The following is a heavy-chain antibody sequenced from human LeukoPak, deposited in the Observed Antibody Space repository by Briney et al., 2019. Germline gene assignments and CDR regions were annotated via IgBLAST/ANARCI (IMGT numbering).Heavy chain of an antibody. D-gene: IGHD2-15*01. CDR3: AKHPFATPLDY. J-gene: IGHJ4*02. Sequence: PSETLSLTCTVSGGSISDNYWSWIRQPPGKGLEWIGYAYYSGHTNYNSSLKSRVTMSLDTSKSHFSLRLSSVTAADTAVYFCAKHPFATPLDYWGPGTLVPVSS. V-gene: IGHV4-59*08. CDR1: GGSISDNY. CDR2: AYYSGHT.